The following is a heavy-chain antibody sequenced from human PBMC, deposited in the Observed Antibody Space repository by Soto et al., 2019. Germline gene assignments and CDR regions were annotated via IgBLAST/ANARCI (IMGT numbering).Heavy chain of an antibody. J-gene: IGHJ6*02. Sequence: XETLSLTCTVAGCSISSYYWSWIRQPPGKGLERIGYIYYSGSTNYNPSLKSRVTISVDTSKNQFSLKLSSVTAADTAVYYCARDRSYSSSFLGYYYYYGMDVWGQGTTVTVSS. D-gene: IGHD6-13*01. CDR3: ARDRSYSSSFLGYYYYYGMDV. V-gene: IGHV4-59*01. CDR2: IYYSGST. CDR1: GCSISSYY.